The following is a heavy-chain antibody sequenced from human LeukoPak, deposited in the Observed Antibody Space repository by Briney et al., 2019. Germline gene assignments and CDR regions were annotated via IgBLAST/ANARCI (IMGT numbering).Heavy chain of an antibody. Sequence: PGGSLRLSCAASGFTVSSNYMSWVRQAPGKGLEWVSVIYSGGSTYYADSVKGRFTISRDNSKNTLYLQMNSLRAEDTAVYYCARDGWACGGSCYENWFDPWGQGTLVTVSS. CDR2: IYSGGST. CDR3: ARDGWACGGSCYENWFDP. D-gene: IGHD2-15*01. CDR1: GFTVSSNY. J-gene: IGHJ5*02. V-gene: IGHV3-66*01.